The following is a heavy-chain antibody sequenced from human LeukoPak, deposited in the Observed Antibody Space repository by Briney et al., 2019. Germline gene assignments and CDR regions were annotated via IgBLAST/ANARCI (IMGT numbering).Heavy chain of an antibody. D-gene: IGHD6-19*01. J-gene: IGHJ5*02. CDR3: AKAQGSGWYQWFDP. CDR2: ISYDGSNN. CDR1: VFTFSSYR. V-gene: IGHV3-30*18. Sequence: GGSLRPSCAASVFTFSSYRMHWVRQAPGKGVERVAVISYDGSNNYYADSVKGRFTISRDNSKNTLYLQMNNLRADDTAVYYCAKAQGSGWYQWFDPWGQGTLVTVSS.